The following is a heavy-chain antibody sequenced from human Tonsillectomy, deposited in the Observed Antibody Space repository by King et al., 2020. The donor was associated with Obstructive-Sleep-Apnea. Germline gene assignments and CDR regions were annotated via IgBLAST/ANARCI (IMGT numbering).Heavy chain of an antibody. V-gene: IGHV3-30*04. D-gene: IGHD3-3*01. CDR2: LSYDGRNK. J-gene: IGHJ6*02. CDR1: GFTFRSYP. CDR3: ARDGGVLRFLQALRYYGMDV. Sequence: VQLVESGGGVVQPGRSLRLSCAASGFTFRSYPIHWVRQAPGKGLEGVAVLSYDGRNKYYADDVKGRFTISRDNSHNTLYLQMNSLKVEDTAVYYCARDGGVLRFLQALRYYGMDVWGQGTTVIVSS.